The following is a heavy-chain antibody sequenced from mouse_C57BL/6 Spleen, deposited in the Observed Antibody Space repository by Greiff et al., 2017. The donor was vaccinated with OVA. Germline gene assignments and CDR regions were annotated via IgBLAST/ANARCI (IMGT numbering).Heavy chain of an antibody. J-gene: IGHJ4*01. V-gene: IGHV1-50*01. CDR3: ARASTRVTTDAMDY. CDR2: IDPSDSYT. Sequence: QVQLQQPGAELVKPGASVKLSCKASGYTFTSYWMQWVKQRPGQGLEWIGEIDPSDSYTNYNQKFKGKATLTVDTSSSTAYMQLSSLTSEDSAVYDCARASTRVTTDAMDYWGQGTSVTVSS. CDR1: GYTFTSYW. D-gene: IGHD2-2*01.